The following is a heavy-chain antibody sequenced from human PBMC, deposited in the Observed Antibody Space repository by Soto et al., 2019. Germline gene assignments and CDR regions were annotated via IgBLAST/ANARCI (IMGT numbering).Heavy chain of an antibody. CDR3: ARVSGYYFLDY. D-gene: IGHD5-12*01. V-gene: IGHV1-3*01. CDR2: INAGNGNT. Sequence: AASVKVSCKASGYTFTNYAMHWVRQAPGQRLEWMGWINAGNGNTKYSQKFQGRVTITSDTSASTAYMELSSLRSEDTAVYYCARVSGYYFLDYWGQGTLVTVSS. J-gene: IGHJ4*02. CDR1: GYTFTNYA.